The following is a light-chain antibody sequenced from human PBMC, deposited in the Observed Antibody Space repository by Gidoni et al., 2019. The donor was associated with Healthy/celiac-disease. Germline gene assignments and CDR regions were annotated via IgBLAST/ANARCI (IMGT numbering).Light chain of an antibody. CDR2: GAS. V-gene: IGKV3-15*01. CDR1: QSVSSN. CDR3: QQYNNWRGT. J-gene: IGKJ1*01. Sequence: EIVITQSPATLSVSPGERATLSCRASQSVSSNLAWYQQKPGQAPRLLIYGASTRATGIPARFSGSGSGTEFTLTINSLQSEDFAVYYCQQYNNWRGTFGQGTKVEIK.